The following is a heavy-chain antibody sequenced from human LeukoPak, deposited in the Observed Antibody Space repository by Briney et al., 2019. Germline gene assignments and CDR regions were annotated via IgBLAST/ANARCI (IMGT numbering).Heavy chain of an antibody. CDR3: ARDHTVAGIVFDS. J-gene: IGHJ4*02. CDR1: GFTFSSYG. D-gene: IGHD6-19*01. CDR2: ISHDGTVT. Sequence: GGSLRLSCEASGFTFSSYGMQWVRQAPGMGPEWVSVISHDGTVTHYADSVKGRFTISRDSSTNTLYLQMDSLRTEDTAVYYCARDHTVAGIVFDSWGQGARVTVSS. V-gene: IGHV3-30*03.